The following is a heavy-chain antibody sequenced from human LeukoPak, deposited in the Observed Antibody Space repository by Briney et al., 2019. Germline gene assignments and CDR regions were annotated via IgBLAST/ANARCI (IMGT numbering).Heavy chain of an antibody. V-gene: IGHV1-46*01. CDR2: INPSGGST. Sequence: ASVKVSCKASGYTLTSYGISWVRQAPGQGLEWMGIINPSGGSTSYAQKFQGRVTMTRDTSTSTVYMELSSLRSEDTAVYYCAKSLGVPAAINYGMDVWGQGTTVTVSS. CDR1: GYTLTSYG. J-gene: IGHJ6*02. CDR3: AKSLGVPAAINYGMDV. D-gene: IGHD2-2*01.